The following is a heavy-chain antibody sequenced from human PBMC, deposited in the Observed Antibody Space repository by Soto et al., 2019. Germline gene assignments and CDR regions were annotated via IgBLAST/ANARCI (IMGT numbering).Heavy chain of an antibody. V-gene: IGHV3-30-3*01. D-gene: IGHD6-13*01. CDR3: ARPSGIAAAHLLY. J-gene: IGHJ4*02. CDR1: GFTFSSYA. CDR2: ISYDGSNK. Sequence: QVQLVGSGGGVVQPGRSLILSCAASGFTFSSYAMHWVRQAPGKGLEWVAVISYDGSNKYYADSVKGRFTISRDNSKNTLYLRMNSLRAEDTAVYYCARPSGIAAAHLLYWGQGTLVTVSS.